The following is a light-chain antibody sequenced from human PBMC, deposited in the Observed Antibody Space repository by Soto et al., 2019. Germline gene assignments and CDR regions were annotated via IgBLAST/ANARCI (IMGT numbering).Light chain of an antibody. V-gene: IGKV1-39*01. J-gene: IGKJ5*01. Sequence: DIQMTQSPSSLSASVGDRVTITCRASQSISNYLNWYQQKPGKAPKFLIYAASSLQSGVPSRFSGSGSGTDFTLTSSGLQPEDFATYYCQQSYSSLGITFGQGTRLEIK. CDR2: AAS. CDR1: QSISNY. CDR3: QQSYSSLGIT.